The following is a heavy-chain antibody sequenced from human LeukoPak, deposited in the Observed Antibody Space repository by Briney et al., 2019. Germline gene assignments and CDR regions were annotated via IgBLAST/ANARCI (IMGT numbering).Heavy chain of an antibody. D-gene: IGHD3-10*01. V-gene: IGHV1-2*02. CDR1: GYTFTSYY. Sequence: ASVKVSCKASGYTFTSYYMHWVRQAPGQGLEWMGWINPNSGGTNYARRFQGRVTMTRDPSISTAYMELSRLRSDDTAVYYCARDGGEDYYDSGSDYWGQGTLLTVSS. J-gene: IGHJ4*02. CDR3: ARDGGEDYYDSGSDY. CDR2: INPNSGGT.